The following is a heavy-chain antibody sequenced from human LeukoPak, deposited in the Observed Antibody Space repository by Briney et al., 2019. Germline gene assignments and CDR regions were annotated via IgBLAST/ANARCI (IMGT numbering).Heavy chain of an antibody. CDR3: ARVSPAAIDY. CDR1: GGTFSSYD. D-gene: IGHD2-2*01. Sequence: ASVKVSCKASGGTFSSYDINWVRQATGQGLEWMGWMNPNSGNTGYAQKFQGRVTITRNTSISTAYMELSSLRSEDTAVYYCARVSPAAIDYWGQGTLVTVSS. V-gene: IGHV1-8*03. CDR2: MNPNSGNT. J-gene: IGHJ4*02.